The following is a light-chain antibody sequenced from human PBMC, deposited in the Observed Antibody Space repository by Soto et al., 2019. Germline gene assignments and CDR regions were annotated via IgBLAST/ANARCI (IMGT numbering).Light chain of an antibody. CDR1: QSVSSY. CDR3: QQRSNWPIT. CDR2: DAS. Sequence: EIVLTQSPDILSLSPGERATLSCRASQSVSSYLAWYQQKPGQAPRLLIYDASNRATGIPARFSGSGSGTDFTLTISSLEPEDFAVYYCQQRSNWPITFGQGTRLEIK. J-gene: IGKJ5*01. V-gene: IGKV3-11*01.